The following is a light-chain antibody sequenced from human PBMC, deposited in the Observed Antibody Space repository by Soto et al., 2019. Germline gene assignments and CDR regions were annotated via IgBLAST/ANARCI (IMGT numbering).Light chain of an antibody. CDR3: QQYNDWPRT. CDR2: GAS. Sequence: EIVMTQSPATLSVSPGERATLSCRASQSVGTYLAWYQQKPGQAPRLLIYGASTRAAGISPRVSGGGSGTEITLTISSLPSEDFAVYYCQQYNDWPRTFGQGTKVGIK. J-gene: IGKJ1*01. CDR1: QSVGTY. V-gene: IGKV3-15*01.